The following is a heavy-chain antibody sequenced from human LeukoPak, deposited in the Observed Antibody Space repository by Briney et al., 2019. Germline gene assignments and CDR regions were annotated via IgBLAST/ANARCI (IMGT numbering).Heavy chain of an antibody. CDR3: AKDGRGSGYFPDY. J-gene: IGHJ4*02. Sequence: GGSPRLSCAASGFTFSSYGMHWVRQAPGKGLEWVAFIRYDGSNKYYADSVKGRFTISRDNSKNTLYLQMNSLRPEDSAVHYCAKDGRGSGYFPDYWGQGTLVTVSS. V-gene: IGHV3-30*02. CDR2: IRYDGSNK. CDR1: GFTFSSYG. D-gene: IGHD3-22*01.